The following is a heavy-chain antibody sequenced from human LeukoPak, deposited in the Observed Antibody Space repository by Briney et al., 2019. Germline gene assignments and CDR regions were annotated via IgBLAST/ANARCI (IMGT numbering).Heavy chain of an antibody. CDR3: ARGSRGITMVRGVILYYYYGMDV. J-gene: IGHJ6*02. CDR1: GYTFTSYD. V-gene: IGHV1-8*01. D-gene: IGHD3-10*01. Sequence: GASVKVSCKASGYTFTSYDINWVRQATGQGLEWKGWMNPNSGHTGYAQKFQGRVTMTRNTSISTAYMELSSLRSEDTAVYYCARGSRGITMVRGVILYYYYGMDVWGQGTTVTVSS. CDR2: MNPNSGHT.